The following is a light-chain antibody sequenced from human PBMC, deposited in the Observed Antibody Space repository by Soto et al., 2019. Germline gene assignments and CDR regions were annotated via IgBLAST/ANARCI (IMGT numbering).Light chain of an antibody. Sequence: DIQVTQHPSSLSASVGDRVTITCRASQGIKNYLAWYQQKPGETPKLLIYAASTLESGIPPRFSGSGSGTDFTLTINNLPPEDVATYYCQRYYNAPFTFGGGTKVEIK. CDR1: QGIKNY. V-gene: IGKV1-27*01. CDR2: AAS. CDR3: QRYYNAPFT. J-gene: IGKJ4*01.